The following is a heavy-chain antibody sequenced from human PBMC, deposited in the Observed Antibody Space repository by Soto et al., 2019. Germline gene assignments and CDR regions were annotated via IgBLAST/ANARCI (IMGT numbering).Heavy chain of an antibody. CDR3: AKLGSLHWSPHYYFDY. V-gene: IGHV3-23*01. Sequence: GGSLRLSCAASGFIFNDYAMGWIRQAPGRGLEWVSAITGSGGDTYYLDSVKGRFTVSRDSSKNTLYLQMNSLRAEDTAIYYCAKLGSLHWSPHYYFDYWGQGTLVTVSS. CDR1: GFIFNDYA. J-gene: IGHJ4*02. D-gene: IGHD3-10*01. CDR2: ITGSGGDT.